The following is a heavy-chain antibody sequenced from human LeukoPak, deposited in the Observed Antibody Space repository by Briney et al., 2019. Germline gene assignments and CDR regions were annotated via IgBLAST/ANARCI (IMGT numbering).Heavy chain of an antibody. J-gene: IGHJ6*03. CDR2: ISGSGGST. CDR1: GFIVSSND. CDR3: AKDSKIVGATFRSYHYMDV. D-gene: IGHD1-26*01. Sequence: PGGSLRLSCAASGFIVSSNDMKWVRQAPGKGLEWVSAISGSGGSTYYADSVKGRFTISRDNSKNTLYLQMNRLRAEDTAVYYCAKDSKIVGATFRSYHYMDVWGKGTAVTVSS. V-gene: IGHV3-23*01.